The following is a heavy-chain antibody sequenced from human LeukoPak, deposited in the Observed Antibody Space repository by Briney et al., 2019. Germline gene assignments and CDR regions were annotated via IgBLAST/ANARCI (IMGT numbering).Heavy chain of an antibody. CDR3: ARAGYDSSGGGPRYNWFDP. V-gene: IGHV1-69*05. CDR2: IIPIFGTA. D-gene: IGHD3-22*01. J-gene: IGHJ5*02. Sequence: SVKVSCKAAGGTFSSYAISWVRQAPGQGLEWMGGIIPIFGTANYAQKFQGRVTITTDESTSTAYMELSSLRSEDTAVYYCARAGYDSSGGGPRYNWFDPWGQGTLVTVSS. CDR1: GGTFSSYA.